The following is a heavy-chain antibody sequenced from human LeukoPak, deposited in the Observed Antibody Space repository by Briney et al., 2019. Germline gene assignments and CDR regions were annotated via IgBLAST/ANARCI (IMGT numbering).Heavy chain of an antibody. Sequence: GGSLRLSCAASGFAFNTYSMNWVRQAPGKGLEWVASISESSTYIYSADSIKGRFTISRDNAKNSLYLQMNSLRVEDTALYYCARAKQWNYYFDYWGQGTLVTVSS. CDR3: ARAKQWNYYFDY. J-gene: IGHJ4*02. V-gene: IGHV3-21*01. CDR1: GFAFNTYS. CDR2: ISESSTYI. D-gene: IGHD6-19*01.